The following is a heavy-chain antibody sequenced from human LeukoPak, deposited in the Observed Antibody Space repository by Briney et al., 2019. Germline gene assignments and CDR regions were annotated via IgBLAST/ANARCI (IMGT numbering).Heavy chain of an antibody. J-gene: IGHJ4*02. CDR1: GFTFSIYS. CDR3: AREDGGIDY. D-gene: IGHD4-23*01. CDR2: IKQDGSEK. V-gene: IGHV3-7*01. Sequence: SGGSLRLSCAASGFTFSIYSMTWVRQAPGKGLEWVANIKQDGSEKYYVDSVKGRFTISRDNAKNSLYLQMNSLRAEDTAVYYCAREDGGIDYWGQGTLVTVSS.